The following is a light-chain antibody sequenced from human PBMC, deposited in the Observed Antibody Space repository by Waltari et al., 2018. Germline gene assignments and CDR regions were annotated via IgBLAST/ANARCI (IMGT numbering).Light chain of an antibody. Sequence: QSALTQPTSVSGSPGQSITISCTGTSSDVGGYNYVSWYQQHPGKAPKLMFYEVSTRASGVSNRFSGSKSGNTASLTISGLQAEDEADYYCSSYTSSSTLYVFGTGTKVTVL. CDR3: SSYTSSSTLYV. CDR1: SSDVGGYNY. J-gene: IGLJ1*01. V-gene: IGLV2-14*01. CDR2: EVS.